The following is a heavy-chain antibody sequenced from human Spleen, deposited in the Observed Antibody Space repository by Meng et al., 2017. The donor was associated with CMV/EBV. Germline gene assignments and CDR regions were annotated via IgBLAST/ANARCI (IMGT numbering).Heavy chain of an antibody. V-gene: IGHV3-30-3*01. CDR2: ISYDGSNK. D-gene: IGHD4-17*01. CDR1: GFTFSSYE. CDR3: ARVPGDYGDYEYDY. Sequence: GESLKISCAASGFTFSSYEMNWVRQAPGKGLEWVAVISYDGSNKYYADSVKGRFTISRDNSKNTLYLQMNSLRAEDTAVYYCARVPGDYGDYEYDYWGQGTLVTVSS. J-gene: IGHJ4*02.